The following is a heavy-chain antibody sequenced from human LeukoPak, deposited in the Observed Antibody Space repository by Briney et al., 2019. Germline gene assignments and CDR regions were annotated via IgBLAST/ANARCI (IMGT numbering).Heavy chain of an antibody. Sequence: PGGSLRLSCEASGFGFGSYWMPWVRQAPGKGLEWVANIKQDGSEKYYVDSVKGRFTISRDNAKISVYLQMNSLRAEDTAVYYCAREDYYGSGNYVAWGGAFDVWGQGTTVTVSS. CDR1: GFGFGSYW. CDR3: AREDYYGSGNYVAWGGAFDV. CDR2: IKQDGSEK. J-gene: IGHJ3*01. D-gene: IGHD3-10*01. V-gene: IGHV3-7*01.